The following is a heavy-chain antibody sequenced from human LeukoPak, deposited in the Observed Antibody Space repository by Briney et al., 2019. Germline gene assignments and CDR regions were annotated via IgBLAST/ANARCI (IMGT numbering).Heavy chain of an antibody. CDR3: ARGLGYYGSGSYYNGVFWFDH. D-gene: IGHD3-10*01. CDR2: ISASNGNT. J-gene: IGHJ5*02. V-gene: IGHV1-18*01. CDR1: GYTLTSYD. Sequence: ASVKVSCKGSGYTLTSYDINWVRQAPGQGLEWMGWISASNGNTNYAQKFQGRVTMTTDTSTSTAYMDLRSLRSDDTAVYYCARGLGYYGSGSYYNGVFWFDHWGQGALVTVSS.